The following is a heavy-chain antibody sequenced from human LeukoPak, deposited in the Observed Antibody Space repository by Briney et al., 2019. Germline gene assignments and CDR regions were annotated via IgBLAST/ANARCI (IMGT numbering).Heavy chain of an antibody. J-gene: IGHJ6*02. CDR2: IIPIFGTA. D-gene: IGHD3-16*01. Sequence: ASVKVSCKASGYTFTSYGISWVRQAPGQGLEWMGGIIPIFGTANYAQKFQGRVTITADESTSTAYMELSSLRFEDTAVYYCATRSGEGYYGMDVWGQGTTVTVFS. V-gene: IGHV1-69*13. CDR3: ATRSGEGYYGMDV. CDR1: GYTFTSYG.